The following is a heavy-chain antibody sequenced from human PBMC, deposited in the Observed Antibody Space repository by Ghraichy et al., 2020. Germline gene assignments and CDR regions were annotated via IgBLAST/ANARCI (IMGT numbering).Heavy chain of an antibody. Sequence: GESLNISCAASGFTFSSYVMSWVRQAPGKGLEWVSAISENGGSTYYADSVKGRFTISRDNSKNTLYLQMNSLRAEDTAVYYCAKERQPYSSGWYYFDYWGQGTLVTVSS. CDR1: GFTFSSYV. CDR3: AKERQPYSSGWYYFDY. CDR2: ISENGGST. J-gene: IGHJ4*02. V-gene: IGHV3-23*01. D-gene: IGHD6-19*01.